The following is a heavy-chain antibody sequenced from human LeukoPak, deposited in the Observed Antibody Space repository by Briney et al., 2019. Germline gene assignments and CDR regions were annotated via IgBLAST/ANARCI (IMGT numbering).Heavy chain of an antibody. CDR2: IYYSGST. Sequence: SETLSLTCTVSGGSISSSSYYWGWIRQPPGKGLECIGSIYYSGSTYYNPSLKSRVTISVDTSKNQFSLKLSSVTAADTAVYYCARVTGYIVEDYFDYCGQGTLVTVSS. D-gene: IGHD3-22*01. CDR3: ARVTGYIVEDYFDY. CDR1: GGSISSSSYY. J-gene: IGHJ4*02. V-gene: IGHV4-39*07.